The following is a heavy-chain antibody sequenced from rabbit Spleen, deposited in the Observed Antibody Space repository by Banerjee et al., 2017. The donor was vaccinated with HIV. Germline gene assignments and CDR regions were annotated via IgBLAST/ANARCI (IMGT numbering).Heavy chain of an antibody. CDR3: ARDTGSSFSSYGMDL. CDR2: ISTGSGST. J-gene: IGHJ6*01. Sequence: QSLEESGGGLVKPEGSLTLTCTASGFSFSSGYYMCWVRQAPGKGLEWIGCISTGSGSTYYASWAKGRFTISKTSTTVTLQMPSLTAADTATYFCARDTGSSFSSYGMDLWGPGTLVTVS. CDR1: GFSFSSGYY. D-gene: IGHD8-1*01. V-gene: IGHV1S40*01.